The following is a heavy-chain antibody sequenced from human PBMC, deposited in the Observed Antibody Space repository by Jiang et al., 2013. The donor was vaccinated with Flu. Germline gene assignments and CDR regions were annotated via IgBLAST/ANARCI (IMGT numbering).Heavy chain of an antibody. J-gene: IGHJ3*02. CDR2: IYPGGSDT. D-gene: IGHD3-22*01. Sequence: KGLEWMGIIYPGGSDTRYSPSFQGQVTISADKSISTAYLQWSSLKASDTAMYYCARPIVVVTTAYGDAFDIWGQGTMVTVSS. V-gene: IGHV5-51*01. CDR3: ARPIVVVTTAYGDAFDI.